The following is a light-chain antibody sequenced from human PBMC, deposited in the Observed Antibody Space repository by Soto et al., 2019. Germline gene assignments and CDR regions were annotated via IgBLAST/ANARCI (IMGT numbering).Light chain of an antibody. J-gene: IGKJ2*01. CDR1: QSISSW. V-gene: IGKV1-5*01. CDR3: QQYNTYSYT. CDR2: DAS. Sequence: IQMTQSPSTLSASVGDRVTITCRASQSISSWLAWYQQKLGRAPRLLIYDASSLESGVPSRFSGSGYGTEFTLTISSLQPDDFATYYCQQYNTYSYTLGQGTKVDI.